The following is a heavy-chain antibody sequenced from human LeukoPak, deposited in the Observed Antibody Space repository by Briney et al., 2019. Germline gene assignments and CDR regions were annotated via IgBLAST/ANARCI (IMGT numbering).Heavy chain of an antibody. Sequence: TGGSLRLSCAASGFTFSSSSMNWVRQAPGKGLEWVSSISSSSSHIYYADSVKGRFTISRDNAKNSLYLQMNSLRAEDTAVYYCARDQGLGTFDIWGQGTMVTVSS. CDR2: ISSSSSHI. V-gene: IGHV3-21*01. CDR1: GFTFSSSS. J-gene: IGHJ3*02. CDR3: ARDQGLGTFDI.